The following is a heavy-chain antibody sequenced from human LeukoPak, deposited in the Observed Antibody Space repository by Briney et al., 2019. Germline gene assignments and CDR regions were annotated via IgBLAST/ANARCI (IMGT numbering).Heavy chain of an antibody. D-gene: IGHD3-10*01. Sequence: GGSLRLSCEASGFIFSSYWMGWVRQVPGKGLEWVANIHPDGSETSYVDSVKGRFTISRDNSKNTLYLQMNSLRAEDTAVYYCARVMVRGVPYFDYWGQGTLVTVSS. J-gene: IGHJ4*02. V-gene: IGHV3-7*01. CDR3: ARVMVRGVPYFDY. CDR1: GFIFSSYW. CDR2: IHPDGSET.